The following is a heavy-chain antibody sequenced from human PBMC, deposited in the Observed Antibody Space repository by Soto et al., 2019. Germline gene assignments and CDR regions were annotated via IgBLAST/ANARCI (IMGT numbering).Heavy chain of an antibody. Sequence: SETLSLTCTVAGGSIISGIHYWGWIREPPGKGRECIGTIYYSGRTYYNPSLRSRVTISVDTSKNQFSLRLTSVTAADTAVYYCARHTDCGSGSSCLGSDNMDTDAFDIWAQGTMVT. V-gene: IGHV4-39*01. J-gene: IGHJ3*02. CDR2: IYYSGRT. D-gene: IGHD3-10*01. CDR1: GGSIISGIHY. CDR3: ARHTDCGSGSSCLGSDNMDTDAFDI.